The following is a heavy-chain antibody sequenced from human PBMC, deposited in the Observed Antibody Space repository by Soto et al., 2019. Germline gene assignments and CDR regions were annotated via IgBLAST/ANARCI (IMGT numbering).Heavy chain of an antibody. J-gene: IGHJ6*02. D-gene: IGHD4-17*01. CDR1: GFTFSSYW. CDR2: INSDGSST. Sequence: PGGSLRLSCAASGFTFSSYWMHWVRQAPGKGLVWVSRINSDGSSTSYADSVKGRFTISRDNSKNTLYLQMNSLRAEDTAVYYCASHSGSGSYGDYDSGFYYYGMDVWGQGTTVTVSS. CDR3: ASHSGSGSYGDYDSGFYYYGMDV. V-gene: IGHV3-74*01.